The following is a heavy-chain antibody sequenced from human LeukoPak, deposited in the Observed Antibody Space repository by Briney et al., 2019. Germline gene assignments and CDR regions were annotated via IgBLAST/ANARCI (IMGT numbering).Heavy chain of an antibody. D-gene: IGHD3-3*02. Sequence: SETLSLTCTVSGGSISSHYWSWFRQPPGKELEWIGYIYYSGTTDYNPSLKSQVTISLDTSRTQFSLKLDSVTAADTAVYYCARKRHYSSGYHFDYWGQGTQVTVSS. CDR3: ARKRHYSSGYHFDY. J-gene: IGHJ4*02. CDR1: GGSISSHY. V-gene: IGHV4-59*11. CDR2: IYYSGTT.